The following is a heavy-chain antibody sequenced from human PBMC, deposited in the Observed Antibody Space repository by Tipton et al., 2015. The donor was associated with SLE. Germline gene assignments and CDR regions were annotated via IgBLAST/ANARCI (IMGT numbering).Heavy chain of an antibody. CDR3: ARDVSGYDYLGGMDV. CDR2: IWHSGSNQ. Sequence: SLRLSCAASGFTFSRYGMHWVRQAPGKGLEWVALIWHSGSNQYYADSVKGRFTISRDNSKNTLYLQMNSLRAEDTAVYYCARDVSGYDYLGGMDVWGQGTTVTVSS. D-gene: IGHD5-12*01. CDR1: GFTFSRYG. J-gene: IGHJ6*02. V-gene: IGHV3-33*01.